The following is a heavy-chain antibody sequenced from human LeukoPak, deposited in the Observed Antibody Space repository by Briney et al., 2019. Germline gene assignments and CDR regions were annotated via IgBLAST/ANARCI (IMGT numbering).Heavy chain of an antibody. D-gene: IGHD3-22*01. CDR3: ASAYYYDSSGPTKFDY. J-gene: IGHJ4*02. V-gene: IGHV1-69*13. CDR1: GGTFSSYA. Sequence: GASVKVSCKASGGTFSSYAISWVRQAPGQGLEWMGEIIPIFGTANYAQKFQGRVTITVDESTSTAYMELSSLRSEDTAVYYCASAYYYDSSGPTKFDYWGQGTLVTVSS. CDR2: IIPIFGTA.